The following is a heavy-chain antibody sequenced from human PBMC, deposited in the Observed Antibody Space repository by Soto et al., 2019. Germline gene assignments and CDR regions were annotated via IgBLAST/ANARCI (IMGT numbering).Heavy chain of an antibody. Sequence: QITLKESGTKLVKPTQTLTLTCTFSGFSFDTSGVVVGWIRQPPGKALEWLALIQWDDDKRYSPSLKNRRTIAEDNTKNHVVLTMTNMHPVDTGTYDCALSLFPVGMEVWGPGTKVTVSS. J-gene: IGHJ6*02. D-gene: IGHD2-21*01. CDR1: GFSFDTSGVV. V-gene: IGHV2-5*02. CDR3: ALSLFPVGMEV. CDR2: IQWDDDK.